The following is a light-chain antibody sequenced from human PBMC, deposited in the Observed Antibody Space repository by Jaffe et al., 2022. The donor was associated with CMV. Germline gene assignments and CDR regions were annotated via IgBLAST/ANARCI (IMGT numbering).Light chain of an antibody. Sequence: DIPVTQSPSSLSASVGDRVTITCRTSQNIYGYLNWYQQKPGKAPKLLIYGASSLQSGVPSRFSGSGSGTDFTLTISSLQPEDFATYYCQQSYSTPIFTFGPGTKVVI. J-gene: IGKJ3*01. CDR1: QNIYGY. V-gene: IGKV1-39*01. CDR2: GAS. CDR3: QQSYSTPIFT.